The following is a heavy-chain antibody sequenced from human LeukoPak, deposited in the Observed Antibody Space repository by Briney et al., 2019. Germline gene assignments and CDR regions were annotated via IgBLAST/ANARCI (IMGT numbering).Heavy chain of an antibody. D-gene: IGHD2-2*01. CDR2: IYYSGST. CDR1: SDSMSNYY. CDR3: ARDQRGTSCYDY. Sequence: SETLSLTCTVSSDSMSNYYWSWIRQPPGKGLEWIGYIYYSGSTNYNPSLKSRVTISVDTSKNQFSLKLSSVTAADTAVYYCARDQRGTSCYDYWGQGTMVTVSS. V-gene: IGHV4-59*01. J-gene: IGHJ3*01.